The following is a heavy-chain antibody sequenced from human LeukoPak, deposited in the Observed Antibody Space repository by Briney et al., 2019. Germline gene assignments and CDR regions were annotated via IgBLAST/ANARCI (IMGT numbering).Heavy chain of an antibody. D-gene: IGHD5-18*01. V-gene: IGHV1-69*05. J-gene: IGHJ5*02. CDR3: AGLGYSYGPGGWFDP. CDR1: GGTFSSYA. CDR2: IIPIFGTA. Sequence: GASVKVSXKASGGTFSSYAISWVRQAPGQGLEWMGRIIPIFGTANYAQKFQGRVTITTDESTSTAYMELSSLRSEDTAVYYCAGLGYSYGPGGWFDPWGQGTLVTVSS.